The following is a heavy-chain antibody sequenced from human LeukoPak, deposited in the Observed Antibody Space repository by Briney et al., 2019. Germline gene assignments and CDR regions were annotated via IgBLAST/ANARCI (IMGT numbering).Heavy chain of an antibody. CDR2: ISGSGGST. CDR3: ARDGYSSGWYYFGY. J-gene: IGHJ4*02. D-gene: IGHD6-19*01. Sequence: GGSLRLSCAASGFTFSSYAMSWVRQAPGKGLEWVSAISGSGGSTYYADSVKGRFTISRDNSKNTLYLQMNSLRAEDTAVYYCARDGYSSGWYYFGYWGQGTLVTVSS. V-gene: IGHV3-23*01. CDR1: GFTFSSYA.